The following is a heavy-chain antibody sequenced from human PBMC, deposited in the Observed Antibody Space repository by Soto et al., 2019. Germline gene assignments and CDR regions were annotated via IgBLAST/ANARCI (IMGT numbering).Heavy chain of an antibody. CDR1: GGTFSSYA. Sequence: SVKVSFKASGGTFSSYAISWVRQAPGQGLEWMGGIIPIFGTANYAQKFQGRVTITADESTSTAYMELSSLRSEDTAVYYCAREEYSGSYYDYYYYGMDVWGQGTTVTVSS. CDR2: IIPIFGTA. CDR3: AREEYSGSYYDYYYYGMDV. V-gene: IGHV1-69*13. J-gene: IGHJ6*02. D-gene: IGHD1-26*01.